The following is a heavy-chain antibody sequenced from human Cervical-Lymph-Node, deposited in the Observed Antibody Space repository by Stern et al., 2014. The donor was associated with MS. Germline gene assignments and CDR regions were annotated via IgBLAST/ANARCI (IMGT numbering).Heavy chain of an antibody. CDR1: GFTFSTYA. CDR3: AKDASTQWLVQSDAFDI. CDR2: VSYDGTTA. Sequence: VQLVASGGGVVQPGRSLRLSCAVSGFTFSTYAIHWVRQAPGKGLEWVAVVSYDGTTAYYADSVKGRFTISRDNSRNTLYLQMNSLRAEDTALYYCAKDASTQWLVQSDAFDIWGQGTMVIVSS. V-gene: IGHV3-30*18. D-gene: IGHD6-19*01. J-gene: IGHJ3*02.